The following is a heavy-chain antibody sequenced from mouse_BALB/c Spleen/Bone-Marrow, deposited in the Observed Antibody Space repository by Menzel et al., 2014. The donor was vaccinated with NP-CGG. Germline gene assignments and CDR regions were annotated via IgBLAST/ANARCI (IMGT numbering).Heavy chain of an antibody. J-gene: IGHJ3*01. CDR3: ARGGNFAWFAY. CDR1: GFTFSSFE. Sequence: EVKLVESGGGLVQPGGSRKLSCAASGFTFSSFEMHWVRQAPEKGLEWVAYISSGSSTIYYADTVKGRFTISRDNPKNTLFLQMTSLRSEGTAMYYCARGGNFAWFAYWGQGTLVIVSA. CDR2: ISSGSSTI. D-gene: IGHD2-1*01. V-gene: IGHV5-17*02.